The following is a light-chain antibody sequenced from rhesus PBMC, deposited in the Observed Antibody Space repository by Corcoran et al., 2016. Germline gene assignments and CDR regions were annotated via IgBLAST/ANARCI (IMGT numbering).Light chain of an antibody. CDR1: QGISNW. V-gene: IGKV1-69*01. CDR3: QQHDNSPFT. CDR2: RAS. Sequence: DIQMTQSPSSLSASVGDRVTITCRASQGISNWLAWYQQKPGKAPKLLIYRASKLETGVPSRFSGSGSGTDFTLPISSLQPEDIATYYCQQHDNSPFTFGPGTKLDIK. J-gene: IGKJ3*01.